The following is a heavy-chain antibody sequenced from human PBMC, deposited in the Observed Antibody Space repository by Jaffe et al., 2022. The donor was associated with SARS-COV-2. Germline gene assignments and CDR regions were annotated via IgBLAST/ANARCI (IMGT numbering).Heavy chain of an antibody. D-gene: IGHD2-2*01. V-gene: IGHV3-33*01. CDR1: GFTFSSYG. CDR3: ARDYIVVVPAAIPYYYGMDV. CDR2: IWYDGSNK. J-gene: IGHJ6*02. Sequence: QVQLVESGGGVVQPGRSLRLSCAASGFTFSSYGMHWVRQAPGKGLEWVAVIWYDGSNKYYADSVKGRFTISRDNSKNTLYLQMNSLRAEDTAVYYCARDYIVVVPAAIPYYYGMDVWGQGTTVTVSS.